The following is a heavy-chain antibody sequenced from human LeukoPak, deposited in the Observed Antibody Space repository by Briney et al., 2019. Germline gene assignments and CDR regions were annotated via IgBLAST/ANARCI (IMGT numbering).Heavy chain of an antibody. Sequence: QTGGSLRLSCAASGFTFSSYAMHWVRQAPGKGLEWVAVISYAGADKLYADFVKGRFTIPRDNSKNTLYLQMDSLRAEDTAVYYCAKGYCDSTSCYRYYYYYMDVWGKGTTVTVSS. J-gene: IGHJ6*03. CDR1: GFTFSSYA. CDR2: ISYAGADK. CDR3: AKGYCDSTSCYRYYYYYMDV. D-gene: IGHD2-2*01. V-gene: IGHV3-30-3*01.